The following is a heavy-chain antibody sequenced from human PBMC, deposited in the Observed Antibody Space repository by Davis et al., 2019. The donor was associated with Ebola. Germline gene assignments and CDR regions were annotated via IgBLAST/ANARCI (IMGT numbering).Heavy chain of an antibody. CDR3: ARHADYSNYQKTSYNWFDP. Sequence: SETLSLTCTVSGGSISSSSYYWGWIRQPPGKGLEWIGSIYYSGSTYYNPSLKSRVTISVDTSKNQFSLKLSSVTAADTAVYYCARHADYSNYQKTSYNWFDPWGQGTLVTVSS. CDR2: IYYSGST. D-gene: IGHD4-11*01. J-gene: IGHJ5*02. V-gene: IGHV4-39*01. CDR1: GGSISSSSYY.